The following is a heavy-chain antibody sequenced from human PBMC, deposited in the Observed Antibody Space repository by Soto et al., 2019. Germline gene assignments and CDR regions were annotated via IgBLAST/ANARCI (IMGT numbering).Heavy chain of an antibody. J-gene: IGHJ4*02. V-gene: IGHV3-33*01. CDR2: VWSDGSNE. D-gene: IGHD6-19*01. CDR3: ARCYRGGCLDF. Sequence: QVQLVESGGGVVQPGRSLRLSCAASGFIFSGHGMDWVRQAPGKGLEWVAVVWSDGSNEYYGDSVKGRFTISRDNSKNTVYLQMDNLRVEDTAVYYCARCYRGGCLDFWGQGSLVTVSS. CDR1: GFIFSGHG.